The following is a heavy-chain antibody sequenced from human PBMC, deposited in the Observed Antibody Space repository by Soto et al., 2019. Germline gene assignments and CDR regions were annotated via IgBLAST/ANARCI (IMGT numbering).Heavy chain of an antibody. J-gene: IGHJ6*02. V-gene: IGHV4-59*01. Sequence: GGIRQNPGKGLEWIGYTYYTGSTNYNPSLKSRVTISVDTSKNQFSLKLSSVTAADTAVYYCAREGCSSTSCYPPYYYYGMDVWGQATSVTVSS. D-gene: IGHD2-2*01. CDR3: AREGCSSTSCYPPYYYYGMDV. CDR2: TYYTGST.